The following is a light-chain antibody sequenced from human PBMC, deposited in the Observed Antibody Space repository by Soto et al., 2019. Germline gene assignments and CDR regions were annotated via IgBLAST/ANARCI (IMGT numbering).Light chain of an antibody. CDR1: SSNIGNNH. Sequence: QSVLTQPPSASGTPGQRVTISCSGSSSNIGNNHVYWYQQLPGTAPKLLIYRSNQRPSGVPDRFSGSRSGTSASLAISGLRSEDEADYHCAAWDGSLSGVILGGGTKLTVL. CDR3: AAWDGSLSGVI. V-gene: IGLV1-47*01. CDR2: RSN. J-gene: IGLJ2*01.